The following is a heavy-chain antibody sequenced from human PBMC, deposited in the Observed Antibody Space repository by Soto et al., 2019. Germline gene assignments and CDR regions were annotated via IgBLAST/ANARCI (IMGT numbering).Heavy chain of an antibody. J-gene: IGHJ6*02. CDR2: IHSDGST. D-gene: IGHD6-6*01. Sequence: GGSLRLSCAAAGFTVNTNYMTWVRQAPGKGLEWVSVIHSDGSTYYADSVKGRFTISRDNSKNTLFLQLNSLRAEDTAVYHCAREAGSSRYYYGLDVWGQGTTVTVSS. CDR3: AREAGSSRYYYGLDV. CDR1: GFTVNTNY. V-gene: IGHV3-53*01.